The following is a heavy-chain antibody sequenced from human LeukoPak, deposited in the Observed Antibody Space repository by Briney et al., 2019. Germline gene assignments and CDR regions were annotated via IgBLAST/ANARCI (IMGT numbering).Heavy chain of an antibody. J-gene: IGHJ4*02. D-gene: IGHD2-8*01. CDR2: LNWNGGNT. CDR1: GFTFDDYG. V-gene: IGHV3-20*04. CDR3: ARDLQEDAIPPLGY. Sequence: GGSLRLSCAASGFTFDDYGMSWVRQAAGKWLEWVSCLNWNGGNTASVDSVEGRFTISRDNVKDSLFLQMNSLRAEDTGVYYCARDLQEDAIPPLGYWGQGTLVTVSS.